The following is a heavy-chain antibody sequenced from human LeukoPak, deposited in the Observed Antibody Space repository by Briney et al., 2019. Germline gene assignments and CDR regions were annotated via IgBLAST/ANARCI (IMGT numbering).Heavy chain of an antibody. V-gene: IGHV3-48*01. CDR3: ARDRSIAGLGY. J-gene: IGHJ4*02. D-gene: IGHD2/OR15-2a*01. CDR2: VSSNSSTI. Sequence: GGSLRLSCAASGFTLSSYSMHWVRQAPGKGLVWVSYVSSNSSTIYYADSVKGRFTISRDNDKNTLYLQMNSLRAEDTAVYYCARDRSIAGLGYWGQGTLVTVSS. CDR1: GFTLSSYS.